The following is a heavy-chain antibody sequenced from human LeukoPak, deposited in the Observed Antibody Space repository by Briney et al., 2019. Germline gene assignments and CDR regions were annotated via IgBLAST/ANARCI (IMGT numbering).Heavy chain of an antibody. J-gene: IGHJ4*02. CDR3: AKGLDSSAYYYFDY. CDR1: GFTFYDYA. Sequence: GGSLRLSXAASGFTFYDYAMHWVRQAPGKGLEWVSGISWNSGSIGYADSVKGRFTISRDNAKNSLYLQMNSLRAEDMALYYCAKGLDSSAYYYFDYWGQGTLVTVSS. CDR2: ISWNSGSI. D-gene: IGHD6-19*01. V-gene: IGHV3-9*03.